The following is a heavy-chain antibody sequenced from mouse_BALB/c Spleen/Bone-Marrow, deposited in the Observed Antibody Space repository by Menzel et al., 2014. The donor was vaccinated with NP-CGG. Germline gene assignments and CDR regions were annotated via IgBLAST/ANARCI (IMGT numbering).Heavy chain of an antibody. Sequence: GPELVKPGASVKMSCKASGYTFTSYVMHWVKQKPGQGLEWIGYINPYNDGTKYNGKFKGKATPTSDKSSSTAYMGLSSLTSEDSAVFYCARKAITTVGTYWYFDVWGAGTTVTVSS. V-gene: IGHV1-14*01. CDR1: GYTFTSYV. J-gene: IGHJ1*01. D-gene: IGHD1-1*01. CDR2: INPYNDGT. CDR3: ARKAITTVGTYWYFDV.